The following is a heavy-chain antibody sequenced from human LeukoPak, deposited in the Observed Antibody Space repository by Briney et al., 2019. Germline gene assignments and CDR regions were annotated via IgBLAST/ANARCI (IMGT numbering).Heavy chain of an antibody. V-gene: IGHV3-73*01. CDR1: GFTFSGSA. J-gene: IGHJ4*02. D-gene: IGHD3-3*01. CDR3: TSLYDFWSGYYDH. CDR2: IRSKANSYAT. Sequence: GGSLKLSCAASGFTFSGSAMRWVRQASGNGLEWVGRIRSKANSYATAYAASVKGRVTISRDDSKNTAYLQMKCLKTEDTAVYYCTSLYDFWSGYYDHWGQGTLVTVSS.